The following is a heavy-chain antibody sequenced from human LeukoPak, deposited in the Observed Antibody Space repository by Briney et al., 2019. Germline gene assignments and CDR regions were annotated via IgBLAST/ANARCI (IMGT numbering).Heavy chain of an antibody. Sequence: GGSLRLSCTASGLTFSSYNMNWVRQAPGKGPEWVSSISSSSSYIYYADSMKGRFTISRDNAKSSVYLQMNSLRAEDTAVYYCAGGYSSSWYTFDPWGQGTLVTVSS. D-gene: IGHD6-13*01. CDR2: ISSSSSYI. CDR3: AGGYSSSWYTFDP. J-gene: IGHJ5*02. V-gene: IGHV3-21*01. CDR1: GLTFSSYN.